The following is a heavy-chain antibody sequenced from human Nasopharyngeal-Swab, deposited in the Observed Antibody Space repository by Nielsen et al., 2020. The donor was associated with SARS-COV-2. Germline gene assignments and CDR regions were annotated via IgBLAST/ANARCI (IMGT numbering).Heavy chain of an antibody. J-gene: IGHJ4*02. CDR3: ARDPDYGDFPGIDY. CDR1: GFTFSNYG. V-gene: IGHV3-30*03. D-gene: IGHD4-17*01. CDR2: ISFDGSDK. Sequence: GESLKISCAASGFTFSNYGMHWVRQAPGRGLEWVATISFDGSDKYYVDSVKGRFTVSRDNSKNTPYLQMNSLRAEDTAVYYCARDPDYGDFPGIDYWGQGTLVTVSS.